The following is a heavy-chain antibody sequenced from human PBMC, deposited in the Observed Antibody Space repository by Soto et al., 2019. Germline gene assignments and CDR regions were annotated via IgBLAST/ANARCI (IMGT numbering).Heavy chain of an antibody. CDR3: ARSPVPLSYYYDSSGYYYNYYYYGMDV. CDR1: GFSLSNARMG. Sequence: QVTLKESGPVLVKPTETLTLTCTVSGFSLSNARMGVSWIRQPPGKALEWLAHIFSNDEKSYSTSLKSRLTISKDTSKSQVVLTMTNMDPVDTATYYCARSPVPLSYYYDSSGYYYNYYYYGMDVWGQGTTVTVSS. CDR2: IFSNDEK. V-gene: IGHV2-26*01. J-gene: IGHJ6*02. D-gene: IGHD3-22*01.